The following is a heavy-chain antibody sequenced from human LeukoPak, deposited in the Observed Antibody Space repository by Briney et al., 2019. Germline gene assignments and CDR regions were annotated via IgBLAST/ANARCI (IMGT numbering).Heavy chain of an antibody. D-gene: IGHD3-22*01. CDR3: AREVYYYDSSGYADFDY. CDR2: IGAYNGNT. Sequence: ASVKVSCKASGYTFTSYDINWVRQATGQGLEWMGWIGAYNGNTNYAQKLQGRVTMTTDTSTSTAYMELRSLRSDDTAVYYCAREVYYYDSSGYADFDYWGQGTLVTVSS. J-gene: IGHJ4*02. CDR1: GYTFTSYD. V-gene: IGHV1-18*01.